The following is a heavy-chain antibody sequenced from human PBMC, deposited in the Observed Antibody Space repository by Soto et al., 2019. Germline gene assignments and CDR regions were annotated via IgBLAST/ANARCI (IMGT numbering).Heavy chain of an antibody. J-gene: IGHJ6*03. V-gene: IGHV3-9*01. CDR2: ISWNSGTI. Sequence: EVQLVESGGDLVPPGRSLRLYCAASGFTFDDYAMHWVRQAPGKGLEWVSGISWNSGTIGYADSVKGRFAISRDNAKNFLYLQLNSLRGEDTALYYSAKLGCSRPACDLYDYMDVWGKGTTVTVSS. D-gene: IGHD2-2*01. CDR1: GFTFDDYA. CDR3: AKLGCSRPACDLYDYMDV.